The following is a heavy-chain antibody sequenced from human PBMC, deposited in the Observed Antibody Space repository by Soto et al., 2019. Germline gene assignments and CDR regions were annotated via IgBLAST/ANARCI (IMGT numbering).Heavy chain of an antibody. CDR2: ISSNGGST. V-gene: IGHV3-64*01. D-gene: IGHD6-13*01. Sequence: EVQLVESGGGLVQPGGSLRLSCAASGFTFSSYAMHWVRQAPGKGLEYVSAISSNGGSTYYANSVKGRFTISRDNSKNTLYLQMGSLRAEDMAVYYCASGSSSWYGCMDVWGQGTTVTVSS. J-gene: IGHJ6*02. CDR3: ASGSSSWYGCMDV. CDR1: GFTFSSYA.